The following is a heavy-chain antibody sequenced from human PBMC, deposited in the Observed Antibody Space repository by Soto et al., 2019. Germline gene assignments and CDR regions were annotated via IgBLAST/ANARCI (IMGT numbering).Heavy chain of an antibody. CDR2: ISSSSSTI. D-gene: IGHD5-18*01. CDR3: ARDEDTAMDRNYYGMDV. CDR1: GFTFSSYS. V-gene: IGHV3-48*02. Sequence: GGSLRLSCAASGFTFSSYSMNWVRQAPGKGLEWVSYISSSSSTIYYADSVKGRFTISRDNAKNSLYLQMNSLRDEDTAVYYCARDEDTAMDRNYYGMDVWGQGTTVTVSS. J-gene: IGHJ6*02.